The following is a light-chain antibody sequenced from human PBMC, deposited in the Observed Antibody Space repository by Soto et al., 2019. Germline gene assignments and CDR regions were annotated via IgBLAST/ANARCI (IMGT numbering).Light chain of an antibody. J-gene: IGLJ1*01. V-gene: IGLV2-14*03. CDR1: SSDIGGYNF. CDR2: DVS. CDR3: NSLRPVSTYV. Sequence: QSALTQPASVAGSPGQSITISCTGTSSDIGGYNFVSWYQHHAGKAPKLLIHDVSNRPSGVSSRFSGSKSGNTASLTISGLQAEDEADYYCNSLRPVSTYVFGTGTKVTVL.